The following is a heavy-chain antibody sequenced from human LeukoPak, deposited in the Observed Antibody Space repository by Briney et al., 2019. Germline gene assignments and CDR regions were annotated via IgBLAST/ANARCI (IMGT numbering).Heavy chain of an antibody. V-gene: IGHV1-2*02. D-gene: IGHD3-10*01. J-gene: IGHJ4*02. CDR1: GYTFTGYY. Sequence: GASVKVSCKASGYTFTGYYMHWVRQAPGQGLEWMGWINPNSGGTNYAQKFQGRVTMTRDTSISTAYMELSRLRSDDTAVYHCARVGLLWFGELTYYFDYWGQGTLVTVSS. CDR3: ARVGLLWFGELTYYFDY. CDR2: INPNSGGT.